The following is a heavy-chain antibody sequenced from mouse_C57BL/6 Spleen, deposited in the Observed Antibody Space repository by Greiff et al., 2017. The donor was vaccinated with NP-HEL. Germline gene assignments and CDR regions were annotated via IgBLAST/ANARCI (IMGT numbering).Heavy chain of an antibody. CDR2: IDPISGGT. Sequence: QVQLQQPGAELVKPGASVKLSRKASGYTFTSYWMHWVKQRPGRGLAWIGRIDPISGGTTHNEKFKSTATQTVDQPSSTAYMQLSSLTSEDTAVYYCAPEEDGFFAYWGQGTLVTVSA. D-gene: IGHD1-1*01. CDR1: GYTFTSYW. V-gene: IGHV1-72*01. CDR3: APEEDGFFAY. J-gene: IGHJ3*01.